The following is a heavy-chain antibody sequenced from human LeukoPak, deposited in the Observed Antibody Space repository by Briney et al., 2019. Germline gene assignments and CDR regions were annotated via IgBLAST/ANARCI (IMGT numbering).Heavy chain of an antibody. J-gene: IGHJ6*03. Sequence: PSETLSLTCTVSGGSIRSYYWSWIRQTPGKGLEWIGYIYYSGSTNYNPSLKSRVTISVDTSKNQFSLKLSSVTAADTAVYYCARLYGDYYYYYYMDVWGKGTTVTVSS. CDR2: IYYSGST. V-gene: IGHV4-59*01. D-gene: IGHD4-17*01. CDR3: ARLYGDYYYYYYMDV. CDR1: GGSIRSYY.